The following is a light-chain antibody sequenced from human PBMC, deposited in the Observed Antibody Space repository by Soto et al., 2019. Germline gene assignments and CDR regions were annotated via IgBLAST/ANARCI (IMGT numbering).Light chain of an antibody. Sequence: EIVLTQSPGTLSLSPGERATLSCRASQSVSSNYLAWYQQKPGQAPRLLIYGASTRATGIPVRFSGSGSGTEFTLTISSLQSEDFAVYYCHQYDDGPYTFGQGTKVDNK. V-gene: IGKV3-15*01. CDR2: GAS. J-gene: IGKJ2*01. CDR1: QSVSSN. CDR3: HQYDDGPYT.